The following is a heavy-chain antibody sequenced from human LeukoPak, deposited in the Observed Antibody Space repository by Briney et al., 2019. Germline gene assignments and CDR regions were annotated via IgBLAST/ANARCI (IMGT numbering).Heavy chain of an antibody. CDR1: GGSVSSYY. J-gene: IGHJ4*02. V-gene: IGHV4-59*02. D-gene: IGHD3-16*01. Sequence: PLETLSLTCTVSGGSVSSYYWSWIRQSPGKGLEWIGYIYYTGSTNYNPSLQSRVTISVDTSKNQFSLKLSSVTAADTAVYYCAKQMSTVTFTPFDYWGQGTLVTVSS. CDR2: IYYTGST. CDR3: AKQMSTVTFTPFDY.